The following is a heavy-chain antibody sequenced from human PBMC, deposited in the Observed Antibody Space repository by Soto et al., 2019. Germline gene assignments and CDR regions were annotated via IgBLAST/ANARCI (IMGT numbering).Heavy chain of an antibody. V-gene: IGHV1-69*10. J-gene: IGHJ5*02. Sequence: SVEVTCKASGGTFSTTAITWVRQAPGQGLEWMGGIVPIFGIPNYAQKFQGRLAITADKSTNTAYMELISLRSEDTAVYYCARDSHSAGGWFDPWGLGTLVTGSS. CDR3: ARDSHSAGGWFDP. CDR1: GGTFSTTA. D-gene: IGHD2-15*01. CDR2: IVPIFGIP.